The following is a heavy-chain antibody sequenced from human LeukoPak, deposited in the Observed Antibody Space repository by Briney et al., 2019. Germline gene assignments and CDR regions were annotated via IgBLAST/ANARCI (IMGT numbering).Heavy chain of an antibody. Sequence: GRSLRLSCAASGFTFSNYGMHWVRQAPGKGLEWVAAIPYEGGNKYYADSVKGRFTISRDNSKNTLYLQMNSLRAEDTAVYYCEKEGPSLTAVVYHFDYWGQGTLVTVSS. CDR2: IPYEGGNK. J-gene: IGHJ4*02. V-gene: IGHV3-30*18. D-gene: IGHD4-23*01. CDR1: GFTFSNYG. CDR3: EKEGPSLTAVVYHFDY.